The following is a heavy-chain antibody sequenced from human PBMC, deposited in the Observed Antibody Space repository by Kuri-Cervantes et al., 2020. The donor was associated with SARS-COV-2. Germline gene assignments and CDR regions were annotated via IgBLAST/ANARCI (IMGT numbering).Heavy chain of an antibody. V-gene: IGHV4-39*01. D-gene: IGHD5-18*01. CDR2: IYYSGST. J-gene: IGHJ5*02. Sequence: SETRSPTGTVSGGPIGSSSYYWGWIRQPPGKGLEWIGSIYYSGSTYYNPSLKSRVTISVDTSKNQFSLKLSSVTAADTAVYYCARHRYSYGTPDWFDPWGQGTLVTVSS. CDR3: ARHRYSYGTPDWFDP. CDR1: GGPIGSSSYY.